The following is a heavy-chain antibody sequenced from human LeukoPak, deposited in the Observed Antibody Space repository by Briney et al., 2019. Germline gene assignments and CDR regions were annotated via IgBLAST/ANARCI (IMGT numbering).Heavy chain of an antibody. J-gene: IGHJ5*02. CDR1: GFTFSTYT. CDR3: ARDDCSSISCYHNWFDP. D-gene: IGHD2-2*01. Sequence: GRSLRLSCAASGFTFSTYTIHWVRQAPGKGLEWVAVISYDGSSDYYADSVKGRFTISRDDSKNTLYLQMNSLRAEDTAVYYCARDDCSSISCYHNWFDPWGQGTLVTVSS. CDR2: ISYDGSSD. V-gene: IGHV3-30-3*01.